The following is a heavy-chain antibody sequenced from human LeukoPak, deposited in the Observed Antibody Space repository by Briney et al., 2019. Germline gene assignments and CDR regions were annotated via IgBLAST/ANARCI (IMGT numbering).Heavy chain of an antibody. Sequence: GTSLRLSCSGSGFTFGSYGMHWVRQAPGKGLEWVAVISYDGSDNYYADSVKGRFTISRDNFKKTLYLQMNSLRAEDTAVYYCARVRVQLWLTTYYYYMDVWGKGTTVTVSS. V-gene: IGHV3-30*03. CDR2: ISYDGSDN. D-gene: IGHD5-18*01. CDR1: GFTFGSYG. CDR3: ARVRVQLWLTTYYYYMDV. J-gene: IGHJ6*03.